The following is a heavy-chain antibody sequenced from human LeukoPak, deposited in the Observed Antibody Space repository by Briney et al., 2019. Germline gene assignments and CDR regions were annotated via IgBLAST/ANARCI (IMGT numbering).Heavy chain of an antibody. CDR3: ARAFPVTMIVEVIHDAFDI. CDR2: INHSGST. V-gene: IGHV4-34*01. Sequence: SETLSLTCAVYGGSFSGYYWSWIRQPPGKGLEWIGEINHSGSTNYNPSLKSRVTISVDTSKNQFSLKLSSVTAADTAVYYCARAFPVTMIVEVIHDAFDIWGQGTMVTVSS. CDR1: GGSFSGYY. D-gene: IGHD3-22*01. J-gene: IGHJ3*02.